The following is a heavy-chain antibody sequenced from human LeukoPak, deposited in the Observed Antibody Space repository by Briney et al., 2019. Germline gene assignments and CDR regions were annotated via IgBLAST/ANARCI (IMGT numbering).Heavy chain of an antibody. J-gene: IGHJ4*02. CDR1: GGSFSGYY. D-gene: IGHD3-9*01. CDR2: INHSGST. V-gene: IGHV4-34*01. CDR3: ARGNYDILTGYYWSPYFDY. Sequence: SETLSLTCAVYGGSFSGYYWSWIRQPPGKGLEWIGEINHSGSTNYNPSLKSRVTISVDTSKNQFSLKLSSVTAADTAVYYCARGNYDILTGYYWSPYFDYWGQGTLVTASS.